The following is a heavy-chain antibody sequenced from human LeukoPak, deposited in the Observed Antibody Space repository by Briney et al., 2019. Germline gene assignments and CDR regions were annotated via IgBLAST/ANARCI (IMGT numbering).Heavy chain of an antibody. CDR2: IYSGGST. D-gene: IGHD3-10*01. J-gene: IGHJ4*02. CDR3: ARGTVTMVGY. V-gene: IGHV3-66*01. CDR1: GFTVSSNY. Sequence: QSGGSLRLSCAASGFTVSSNYMSWVRQAPGRGLEWVSVIYSGGSTYYADSVKGRFTISRDNSKNTLFLQMNSLRAGDTAVYYCARGTVTMVGYWGQGTLVTVSS.